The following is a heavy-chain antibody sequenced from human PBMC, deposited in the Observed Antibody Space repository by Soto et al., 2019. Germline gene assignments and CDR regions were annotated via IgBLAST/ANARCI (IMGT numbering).Heavy chain of an antibody. D-gene: IGHD3-10*01. J-gene: IGHJ4*02. Sequence: SETLSLTCAGYGGSFSGYYWSWIRQPPGKGLEWIGEINHSGSTNYNPSLKSRVTISVDTSKNQSSLKLSSVTAADTAVYYCARGRVHYYGSGSYYNRIDYWGQGTLVTVSS. V-gene: IGHV4-34*01. CDR1: GGSFSGYY. CDR2: INHSGST. CDR3: ARGRVHYYGSGSYYNRIDY.